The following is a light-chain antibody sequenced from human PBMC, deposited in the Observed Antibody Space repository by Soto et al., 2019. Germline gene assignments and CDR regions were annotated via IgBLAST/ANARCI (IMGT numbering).Light chain of an antibody. J-gene: IGKJ2*01. CDR1: QSLLESNGFYY. Sequence: EIVMTQSPLSLPVTPGEPASISCRSSQSLLESNGFYYLDWYLQRSGQSSQLLIYLASHRASGVPDKFSGSGLCTDFTLKISTVEAEDVGVYYSMQALQLPKTFGQGTKLAIK. V-gene: IGKV2-28*01. CDR2: LAS. CDR3: MQALQLPKT.